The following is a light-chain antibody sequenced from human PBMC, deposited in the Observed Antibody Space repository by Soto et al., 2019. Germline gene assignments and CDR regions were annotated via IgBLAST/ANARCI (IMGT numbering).Light chain of an antibody. CDR3: QVWDSSSDHYV. V-gene: IGLV3-21*02. J-gene: IGLJ1*01. CDR1: NIGSKS. Sequence: SYELTQPPSVSVAPGQTARITCGGTNIGSKSVHWYQQKPGQAPVLVVYDDSDRPSGIPERFSGSKSGNTAALTISRVEARDEADYYCQVWDSSSDHYVFGTVTKLTVL. CDR2: DDS.